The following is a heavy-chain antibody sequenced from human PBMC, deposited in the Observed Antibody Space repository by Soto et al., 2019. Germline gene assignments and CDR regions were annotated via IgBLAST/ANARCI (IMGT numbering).Heavy chain of an antibody. J-gene: IGHJ3*02. D-gene: IGHD3-9*01. CDR2: VYYTGST. Sequence: SETLSLTCTVTGDSVTSGNYYWSWIRQPPGKGLEWIGHVYYTGSTNYSPSLKSRVTISLDTSNNQFSLKVTSVTAADTAVYYCARAPSLRYFDWLSSGAFDIWGQGTMVTVSS. V-gene: IGHV4-61*01. CDR3: ARAPSLRYFDWLSSGAFDI. CDR1: GDSVTSGNYY.